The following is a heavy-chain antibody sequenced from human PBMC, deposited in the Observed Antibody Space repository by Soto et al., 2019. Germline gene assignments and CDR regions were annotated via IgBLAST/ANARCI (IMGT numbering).Heavy chain of an antibody. CDR1: GYTFTSYA. J-gene: IGHJ2*01. CDR2: INAGNGNT. Sequence: QVQLVQSGAEVKKPGASVKVSCKASGYTFTSYAMHWVRQAPGQRLEWMGWINAGNGNTKYSQKFQGRVTITRDTSASKAYTELSSLRSEDTPVYYSARGGSLYWYFDLWGRGTLVPVSS. V-gene: IGHV1-3*01. D-gene: IGHD1-26*01. CDR3: ARGGSLYWYFDL.